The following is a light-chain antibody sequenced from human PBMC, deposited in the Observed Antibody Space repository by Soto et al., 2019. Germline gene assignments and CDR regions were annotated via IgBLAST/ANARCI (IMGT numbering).Light chain of an antibody. J-gene: IGKJ4*01. Sequence: EIALTQSLGTLSLSPGERATRACRASQSVAFTFITWYQQIPGQAPRLLIYAASSRASGIPDRFSGSGSGTDFTLTISRLEPEDFAVYYCHQYGNSPPTFGGGTKVEIK. CDR3: HQYGNSPPT. V-gene: IGKV3-20*01. CDR2: AAS. CDR1: QSVAFTF.